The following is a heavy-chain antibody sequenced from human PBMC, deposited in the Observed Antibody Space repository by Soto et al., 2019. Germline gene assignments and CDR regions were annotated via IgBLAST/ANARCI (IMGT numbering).Heavy chain of an antibody. CDR1: GGSISSSSYY. D-gene: IGHD3-22*01. CDR2: IYYTGTT. J-gene: IGHJ4*02. CDR3: SRGSYYYDNSGYYYAY. Sequence: NPSETLSLTCTASGGSISSSSYYWGWIRQPPGKGLEWIGSIYYTGTTYYSPSLKSRVTISVDTSKNQVSLKLSSVTAADTAVYFCSRGSYYYDNSGYYYAYWGQGTLVTVSS. V-gene: IGHV4-39*01.